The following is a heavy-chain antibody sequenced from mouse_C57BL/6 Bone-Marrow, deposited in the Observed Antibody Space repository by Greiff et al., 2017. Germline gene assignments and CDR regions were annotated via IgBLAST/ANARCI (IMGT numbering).Heavy chain of an antibody. CDR1: GFPFSSYT. Sequence: EVKLVESGGGLVKPGGSLKLSCAASGFPFSSYTMSWVRQTPEKRLEWVATISGGGGNTYYPDSVKGRFTISRDNAKNTLYLQMSSLRSEDTALYYCGRRYYFDYWGQGTTLTVSS. CDR2: ISGGGGNT. J-gene: IGHJ2*01. V-gene: IGHV5-9*01. CDR3: GRRYYFDY.